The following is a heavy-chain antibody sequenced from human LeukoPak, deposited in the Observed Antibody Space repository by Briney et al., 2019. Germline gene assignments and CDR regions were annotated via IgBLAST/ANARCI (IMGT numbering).Heavy chain of an antibody. Sequence: GGSLRLSCAASGFTFSSYSINWVRQAPGKGLEWVSSIDSSSSYIYYADSVKGRFTISRDFSKNMVHLHMNSLRVEDTAIYYCAKGPQLYSGYHPDYWGQGTLVTASS. CDR1: GFTFSSYS. J-gene: IGHJ4*02. CDR2: IDSSSSYI. CDR3: AKGPQLYSGYHPDY. D-gene: IGHD5-12*01. V-gene: IGHV3-21*04.